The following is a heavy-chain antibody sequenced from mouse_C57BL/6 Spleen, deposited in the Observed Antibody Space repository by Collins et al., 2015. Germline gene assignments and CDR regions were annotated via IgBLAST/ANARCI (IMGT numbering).Heavy chain of an antibody. J-gene: IGHJ4*01. CDR2: INPYYGST. CDR1: GYSFTDYI. D-gene: IGHD2-3*01. CDR3: ARWGDGYVAMDY. V-gene: IGHV1-39*01. Sequence: EIQLQQTGPELVKPGASVKISCKASGYSFTDYIMLWVKQSHGKSLEWVGNINPYYGSTSYNLKFKGKATLTVDKSSSTAYMQLNSLTSEDSAVYYCARWGDGYVAMDYWGQGTSVTVSS.